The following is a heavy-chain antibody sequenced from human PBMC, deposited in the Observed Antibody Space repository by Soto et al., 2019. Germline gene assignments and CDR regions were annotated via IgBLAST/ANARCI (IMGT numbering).Heavy chain of an antibody. V-gene: IGHV3-15*01. CDR1: GVNFVHLC. D-gene: IGHD3-16*01. Sequence: EVQLVESGGGLVKPGGSLRLSCAASGVNFVHLCMTWVRQAPGKGLEWVGRIKSINHGGTTDYAAPVKSRVTISRDDSKNTLYLQLNSLKAEDTGVYYCTTDRPLTGGGVFATWGKGTMVTVSS. CDR3: TTDRPLTGGGVFAT. J-gene: IGHJ3*01. CDR2: IKSINHGGTT.